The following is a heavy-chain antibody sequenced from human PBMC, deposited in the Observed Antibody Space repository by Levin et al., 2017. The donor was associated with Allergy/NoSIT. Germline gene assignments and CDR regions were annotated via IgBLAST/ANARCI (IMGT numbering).Heavy chain of an antibody. J-gene: IGHJ4*02. CDR1: GFTFNNYA. Sequence: SCAASGFTFNNYAMSWVRQAPGKGLEWVSAIINSGVGTYYADSEMGRFTISRDNSKNTIYLKMNSLRAEDTAVYFCSKDAIRGSDQPYYFDYWGQGTLVTASS. CDR2: IINSGVGT. D-gene: IGHD6-19*01. CDR3: SKDAIRGSDQPYYFDY. V-gene: IGHV3-23*01.